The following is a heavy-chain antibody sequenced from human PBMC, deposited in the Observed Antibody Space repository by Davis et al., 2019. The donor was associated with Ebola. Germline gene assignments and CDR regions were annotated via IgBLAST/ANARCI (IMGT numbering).Heavy chain of an antibody. CDR2: IYPGDSDT. J-gene: IGHJ5*02. D-gene: IGHD2-2*01. V-gene: IGHV5-51*01. Sequence: GESLKISCKVSGYRFSNYWIGWVRQMPGRGLEWMGIIYPGDSDTIYSPSFQGQVTISADKSINTAYLQWSSLKASDTAIYYCARQGYCNSTSCNNWFDPWGQGTLVTVSS. CDR1: GYRFSNYW. CDR3: ARQGYCNSTSCNNWFDP.